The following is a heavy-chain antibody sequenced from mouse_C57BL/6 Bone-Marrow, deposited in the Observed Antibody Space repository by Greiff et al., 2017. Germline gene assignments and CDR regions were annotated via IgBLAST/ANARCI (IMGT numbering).Heavy chain of an antibody. CDR2: ILPGSGST. Sequence: QVQLQQSGAELMKPGASVKLSCKATGYTFTGYWIEWVKQRPGHGLEWIGEILPGSGSTNYNEKFKGKATFTAATSSNTAYRQLSILTTEDSAIYYCARYYYGSSYLYWYFDVCGTGTTVTVSS. CDR1: GYTFTGYW. V-gene: IGHV1-9*01. J-gene: IGHJ1*03. CDR3: ARYYYGSSYLYWYFDV. D-gene: IGHD1-1*01.